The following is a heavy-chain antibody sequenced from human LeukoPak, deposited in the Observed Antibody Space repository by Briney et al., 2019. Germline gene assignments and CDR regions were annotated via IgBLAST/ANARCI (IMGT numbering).Heavy chain of an antibody. CDR2: INPNSGGT. CDR1: GYTFTGYY. V-gene: IGHV1-2*02. Sequence: ASVKVSCKASGYTFTGYYMHWVRQAPGQGLEWMGWINPNSGGTNYAQKFQGRVTMTRDTSISTAYMELSRLRSDDTAVYYCATEGIAAANHSDYWGQGTLVTVPS. CDR3: ATEGIAAANHSDY. D-gene: IGHD6-13*01. J-gene: IGHJ4*02.